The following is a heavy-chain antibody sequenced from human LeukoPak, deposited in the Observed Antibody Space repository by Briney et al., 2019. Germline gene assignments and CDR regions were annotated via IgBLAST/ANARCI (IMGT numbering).Heavy chain of an antibody. Sequence: MTSETLSFTCSVSGGSISTYYWSWIRQPAGKGLEWIGRIYTTGGTNYHPSLKSRVTISLDTSKNQFSLKLSSVTAADTAVYYCARGSGYVYYWGQGTLVTVSS. J-gene: IGHJ4*02. D-gene: IGHD5-12*01. CDR3: ARGSGYVYY. V-gene: IGHV4-4*07. CDR1: GGSISTYY. CDR2: IYTTGGT.